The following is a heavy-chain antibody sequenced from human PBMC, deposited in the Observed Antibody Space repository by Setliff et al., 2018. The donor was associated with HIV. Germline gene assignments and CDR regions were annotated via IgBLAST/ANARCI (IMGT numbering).Heavy chain of an antibody. Sequence: PGGSLRLSCAASGFTFSNHVMNWVRQAPGKGLEWVSAISTSGGAADYADSVKGRFTISRDNSRNTLYLQMNSLRPEDTAVYYCARVQQQLLQEDDYFDYWGQGTLVTVSS. CDR2: ISTSGGAA. CDR3: ARVQQQLLQEDDYFDY. D-gene: IGHD6-13*01. J-gene: IGHJ4*02. V-gene: IGHV3-23*01. CDR1: GFTFSNHV.